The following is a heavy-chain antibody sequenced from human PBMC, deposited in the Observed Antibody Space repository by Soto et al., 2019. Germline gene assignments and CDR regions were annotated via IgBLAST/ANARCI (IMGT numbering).Heavy chain of an antibody. V-gene: IGHV4-4*02. Sequence: QVQLQESGPGLVKPSGTLSLTCAVSGGSISSSNWWSWVRQPPGKGLEWIGEIHHSGSINYNPSLQSRITISVDKANNQFSRKVNSVTAADTAVYYCATLYGSGFLGFDYWGQGTLVTVSS. CDR1: GGSISSSNW. CDR3: ATLYGSGFLGFDY. CDR2: IHHSGSI. J-gene: IGHJ4*02. D-gene: IGHD6-19*01.